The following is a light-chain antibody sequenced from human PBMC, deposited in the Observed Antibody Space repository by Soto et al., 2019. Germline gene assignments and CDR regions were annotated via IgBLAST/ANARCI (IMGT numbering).Light chain of an antibody. CDR2: EVR. CDR1: SSDPATDKY. J-gene: IGLJ2*01. CDR3: TSYARSNSVI. Sequence: QSVLTQPPSASGSPGQSVTISCTGTSSDPATDKYVSWYQQHPGKAPKVMIYEVRKRPSGVPDRFSGSKSGNTASLTVSGLQAEDEADYYCTSYARSNSVIFGGGTKLTV. V-gene: IGLV2-8*01.